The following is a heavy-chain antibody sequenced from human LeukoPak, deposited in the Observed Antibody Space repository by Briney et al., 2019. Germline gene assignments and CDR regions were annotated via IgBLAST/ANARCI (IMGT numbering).Heavy chain of an antibody. D-gene: IGHD2/OR15-2a*01. Sequence: SETLSLTCTVSGGSISSYYWSWIRQPAGKGLEWIGRIYTSGSTNYNPSLKSRVTMSVDTSKNQFSLKLSSVTAADTAVYYCARDRYFNLRYYYYYMDVWAKGPRSPSP. CDR1: GGSISSYY. CDR3: ARDRYFNLRYYYYYMDV. J-gene: IGHJ6*03. V-gene: IGHV4-4*07. CDR2: IYTSGST.